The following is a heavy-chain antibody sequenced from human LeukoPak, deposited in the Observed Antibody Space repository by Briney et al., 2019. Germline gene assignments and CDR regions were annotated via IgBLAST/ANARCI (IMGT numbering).Heavy chain of an antibody. D-gene: IGHD1-26*01. V-gene: IGHV4-59*01. Sequence: PSETLSLTCTVSGGSISNDDRCSVREPPGRGVEGSGYIYYSGSVSYNMSPKSRVTIPVDTSKNQSPLKLSSATCAATALCYFARVGGTNYDYCGIEAWGHGNTGTVS. CDR1: GGSISNDD. CDR2: IYYSGSV. J-gene: IGHJ6*01. CDR3: ARVGGTNYDYCGIEA.